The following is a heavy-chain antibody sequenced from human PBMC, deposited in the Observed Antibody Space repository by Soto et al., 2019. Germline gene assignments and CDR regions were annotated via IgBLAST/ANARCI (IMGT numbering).Heavy chain of an antibody. V-gene: IGHV4-31*03. Sequence: SETLSLTGTVSGHSISSGGYYWSWIRQHPGKGLEWIGYIYYSGSTYYNPSLKSRVTISVDTSKNQFSLKLSSVTAADTAVYYCARSGYSYGPNPLLYWGQGTLVTVS. J-gene: IGHJ4*02. CDR3: ARSGYSYGPNPLLY. CDR1: GHSISSGGYY. CDR2: IYYSGST. D-gene: IGHD5-18*01.